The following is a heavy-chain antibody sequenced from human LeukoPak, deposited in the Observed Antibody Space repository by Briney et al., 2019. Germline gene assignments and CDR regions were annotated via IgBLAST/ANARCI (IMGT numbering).Heavy chain of an antibody. V-gene: IGHV3-21*01. D-gene: IGHD3/OR15-3a*01. CDR3: AREYDFWSGYADY. J-gene: IGHJ4*02. Sequence: GGSLRLSCAASGFTFSSYSMNWVRQAPGKGLEWVSSISSSSSYIYYADSVKGRYTISRDNAKNSLYLQMNSLRAEDTAVYYCAREYDFWSGYADYWGQGTLVTVSS. CDR2: ISSSSSYI. CDR1: GFTFSSYS.